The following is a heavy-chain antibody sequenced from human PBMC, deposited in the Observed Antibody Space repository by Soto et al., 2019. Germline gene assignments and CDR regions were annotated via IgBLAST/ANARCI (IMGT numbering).Heavy chain of an antibody. CDR1: GFTFRTYA. V-gene: IGHV3-23*01. CDR2: IVGNGDE. J-gene: IGHJ4*02. CDR3: AKDRQPDGLWPFDS. D-gene: IGHD2-8*01. Sequence: PGGSLRLSCAASGFTFRTYAMSWVRQAPGKGLEWVAGIVGNGDEHYADTVRGRFTISRDNSNNILYLQMYSLRAEDTAVYYCAKDRQPDGLWPFDSRAQRTQVTVSS.